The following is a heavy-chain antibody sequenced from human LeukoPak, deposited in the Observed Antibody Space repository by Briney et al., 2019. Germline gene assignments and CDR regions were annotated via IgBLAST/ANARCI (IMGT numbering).Heavy chain of an antibody. CDR3: AKDRTYYSYFDY. CDR1: GFTFSSYA. J-gene: IGHJ4*02. V-gene: IGHV3-23*01. D-gene: IGHD2/OR15-2a*01. CDR2: VSGSGGST. Sequence: PGGSLRLSCAASGFTFSSYAMSWVRQAPGKGLEWVSAVSGSGGSTYYADSVKGRFTISRDNSKNTLYLQMNSLRAEDTAVYYCAKDRTYYSYFDYWGQGTLVTVSS.